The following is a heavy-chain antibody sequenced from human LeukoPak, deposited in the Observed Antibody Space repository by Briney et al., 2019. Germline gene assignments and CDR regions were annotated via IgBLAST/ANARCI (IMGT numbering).Heavy chain of an antibody. CDR3: AKAPYGLNWFDP. D-gene: IGHD3/OR15-3a*01. V-gene: IGHV3-23*01. CDR1: GFTFSSYA. CDR2: ISGSGGST. J-gene: IGHJ5*02. Sequence: GGSLRLSCAASGFTFSSYAMSWVRQAPGKGLEWVSAISGSGGSTYYADSVKGRFTISRDNSKNTLYLQTNSLRAEDTAVYYCAKAPYGLNWFDPWGQGTLVTVSS.